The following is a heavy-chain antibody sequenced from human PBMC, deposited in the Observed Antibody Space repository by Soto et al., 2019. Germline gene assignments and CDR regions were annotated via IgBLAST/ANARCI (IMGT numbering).Heavy chain of an antibody. J-gene: IGHJ5*02. D-gene: IGHD3-9*01. CDR2: IYYSGST. CDR1: GGSISSGGYY. CDR3: ARAVRHYDILTGFFDP. V-gene: IGHV4-31*03. Sequence: QVQLQESGPGLVKPSQTLSLTCTVSGGSISSGGYYWSWIRQHPGKGLEWIGYIYYSGSTYYNPSLKSRVTISVDTSKNQFSLKLSSVTAADTAVHYCARAVRHYDILTGFFDPWGQGTLVTVSS.